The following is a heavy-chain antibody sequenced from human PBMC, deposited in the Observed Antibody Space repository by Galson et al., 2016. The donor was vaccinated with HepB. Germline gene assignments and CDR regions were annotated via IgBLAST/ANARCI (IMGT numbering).Heavy chain of an antibody. CDR3: AKDLGKSVGTIAY. D-gene: IGHD5/OR15-5a*01. Sequence: SLRLSCAGSGFTFGNYAMHWVRQPPGKGLEWVSGISWNTGNKVYADSVRDRFTISRDNAKNSLYLQMNSLRAEDTALYYCAKDLGKSVGTIAYWGQGALVLVS. CDR2: ISWNTGNK. J-gene: IGHJ4*02. V-gene: IGHV3-9*01. CDR1: GFTFGNYA.